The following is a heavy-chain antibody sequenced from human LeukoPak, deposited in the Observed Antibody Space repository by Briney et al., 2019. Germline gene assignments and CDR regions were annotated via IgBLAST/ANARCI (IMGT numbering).Heavy chain of an antibody. D-gene: IGHD3-22*01. CDR3: AKHRFESGGYHSTD. J-gene: IGHJ4*02. CDR2: ISGGSGST. V-gene: IGHV3-23*01. Sequence: GGSLRLSCAASGFTFSSYAMSWVRQAPGKGLAWVSTISGGSGSTYCADSVKGRFTISRDNSKNTLYLQMNSLRDEDTAVYYCAKHRFESGGYHSTDWGQGTLVTVSS. CDR1: GFTFSSYA.